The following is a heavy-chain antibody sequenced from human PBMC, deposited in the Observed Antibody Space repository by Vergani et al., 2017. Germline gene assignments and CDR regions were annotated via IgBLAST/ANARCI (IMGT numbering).Heavy chain of an antibody. Sequence: QVQLVQSGAEVKKPGSSVKVSCKASGGTFSSYTISWVRQAPGQGLEWMGRIIPILGIANYAQKFQGRVTITADKSTSTAYMELSSLRXEDTAVYYCARDLGYCSGGSCSYWGQGTLVTVSS. J-gene: IGHJ4*02. CDR2: IIPILGIA. D-gene: IGHD2-15*01. V-gene: IGHV1-69*08. CDR3: ARDLGYCSGGSCSY. CDR1: GGTFSSYT.